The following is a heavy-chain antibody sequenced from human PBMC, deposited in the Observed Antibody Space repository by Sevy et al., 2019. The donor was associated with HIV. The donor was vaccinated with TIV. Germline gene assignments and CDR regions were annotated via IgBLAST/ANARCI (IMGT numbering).Heavy chain of an antibody. D-gene: IGHD6-13*01. V-gene: IGHV1-2*02. J-gene: IGHJ5*02. CDR3: VRESTYSSSWSRVWFDP. Sequence: ASVKVSCKASGYTFAGYYMHWVRQAPGQGLEWMGWINPNSGVTKYAQKFQGTVTMTRNTSISTAYMELSGLRSDDTAVYFCVRESTYSSSWSRVWFDPWGQGTLVTVSS. CDR2: INPNSGVT. CDR1: GYTFAGYY.